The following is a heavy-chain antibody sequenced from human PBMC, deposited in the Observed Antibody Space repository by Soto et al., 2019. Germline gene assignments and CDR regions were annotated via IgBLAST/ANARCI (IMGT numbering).Heavy chain of an antibody. Sequence: ASVKVSCKASGYTFTSYGISWVRQAPGQGLEWMGWISAYNGNTNYAQKLQGRVTMTTDTSTSTAYMELRSLRSDDTAVYYCARDPFPYYDFWSGYSRYYYMDVWGKGTTVTVSS. V-gene: IGHV1-18*01. CDR3: ARDPFPYYDFWSGYSRYYYMDV. D-gene: IGHD3-3*01. J-gene: IGHJ6*03. CDR2: ISAYNGNT. CDR1: GYTFTSYG.